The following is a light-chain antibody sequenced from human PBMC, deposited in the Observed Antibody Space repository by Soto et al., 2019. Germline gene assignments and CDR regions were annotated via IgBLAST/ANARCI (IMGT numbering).Light chain of an antibody. CDR3: QESSSGPPFT. CDR1: QSISIY. J-gene: IGKJ3*01. Sequence: DIQMTQSPSSLSASVGDRVTIACRATQSISIYLNWYQQKPGKAPKLLIYGATTLQSGVPSRFSAGGSRTDFNLTISSLQPEDFATYYCQESSSGPPFTFGPGTKVDIK. V-gene: IGKV1-39*01. CDR2: GAT.